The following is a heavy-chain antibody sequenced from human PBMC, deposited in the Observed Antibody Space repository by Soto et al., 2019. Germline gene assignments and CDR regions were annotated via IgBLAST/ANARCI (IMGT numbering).Heavy chain of an antibody. CDR2: ISNDGSTT. Sequence: GGSLRLSCSASGFTITSCWMHWVRQAPGKGLVWVSRISNDGSTTNYADSVKGRFTISRDTAKNTLFLQMNSLRAEDSAVYYCATEWFGEFSRFDYWGQGTQVTVSS. J-gene: IGHJ4*02. CDR3: ATEWFGEFSRFDY. CDR1: GFTITSCW. V-gene: IGHV3-74*01. D-gene: IGHD3-10*01.